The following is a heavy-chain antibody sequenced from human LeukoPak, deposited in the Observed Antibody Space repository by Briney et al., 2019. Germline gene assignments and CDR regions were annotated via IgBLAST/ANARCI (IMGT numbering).Heavy chain of an antibody. V-gene: IGHV1-69*01. J-gene: IGHJ6*02. CDR2: IIPIFGTA. Sequence: SVKVSRKASGGTFSSYAISWVRQAPGQGLEWMGGIIPIFGTANYAQKFQGRVTITADESTSTAYMELSSLRSEDTAVYYCARPDSTVTTYDHSSGLNYYYYGMDVWGQGTTVTVSS. CDR3: ARPDSTVTTYDHSSGLNYYYYGMDV. CDR1: GGTFSSYA. D-gene: IGHD4-17*01.